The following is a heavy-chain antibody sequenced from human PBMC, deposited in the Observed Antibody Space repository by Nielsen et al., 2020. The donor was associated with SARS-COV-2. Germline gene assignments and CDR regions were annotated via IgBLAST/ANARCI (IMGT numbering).Heavy chain of an antibody. D-gene: IGHD2-2*01. V-gene: IGHV5-51*01. Sequence: GESLKISCKGSGYSFTSYWIGWVRQMPGKGLEWMGIIYPGDSDTRYSPSFQGQVTISADKSISTAYLQWSSLKVSDTAMYYCARHVVPAAIGGDVWGQGTTVTVSS. CDR1: GYSFTSYW. CDR2: IYPGDSDT. J-gene: IGHJ6*02. CDR3: ARHVVPAAIGGDV.